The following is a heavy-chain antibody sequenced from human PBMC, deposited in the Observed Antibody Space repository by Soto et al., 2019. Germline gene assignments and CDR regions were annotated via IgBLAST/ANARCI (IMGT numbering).Heavy chain of an antibody. CDR2: IYHSGST. Sequence: SETLSLTCAVSGGSISSGGYSWSWIRQPPGKGLEWIGYIYHSGSTYYNPSLKSRVTISVDTSKNQFSLKLSSVTAADTAVYYCAREYYDILTGPNSGAFDIWGQGTMVTVSS. J-gene: IGHJ3*02. V-gene: IGHV4-30-2*01. CDR1: GGSISSGGYS. CDR3: AREYYDILTGPNSGAFDI. D-gene: IGHD3-9*01.